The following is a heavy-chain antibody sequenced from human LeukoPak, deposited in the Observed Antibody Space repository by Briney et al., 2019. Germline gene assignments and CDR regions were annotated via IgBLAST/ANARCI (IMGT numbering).Heavy chain of an antibody. CDR1: GGTFSSYA. V-gene: IGHV1-69*05. D-gene: IGHD2-2*02. J-gene: IGHJ6*03. CDR3: ASLAYCSSTSCYSNYYYYMDV. Sequence: GASVKVSCKASGGTFSSYAISWVRQAPGQGLEWMGGIIPIFGTANYAQKFQGRVTITTDESTSTAYMELSSLRSEDTAVYYCASLAYCSSTSCYSNYYYYMDVWGKGTTVTVSS. CDR2: IIPIFGTA.